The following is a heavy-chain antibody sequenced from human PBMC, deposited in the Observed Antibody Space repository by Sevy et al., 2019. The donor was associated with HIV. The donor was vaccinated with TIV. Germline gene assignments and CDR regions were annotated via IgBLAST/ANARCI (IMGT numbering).Heavy chain of an antibody. CDR2: ITSSSSFI. D-gene: IGHD1-20*01. Sequence: GGSLRLSCAASGFTFRSYSMNWVRQAPGRGLEWVSSITSSSSFIFYADSVKGRFTISRDNAKNSLFLQMNCLRAEDTAVYYCARPTSGLSEYEPLDNARFYGMDVWGQGTTVTVSS. CDR1: GFTFRSYS. CDR3: ARPTSGLSEYEPLDNARFYGMDV. V-gene: IGHV3-21*01. J-gene: IGHJ6*02.